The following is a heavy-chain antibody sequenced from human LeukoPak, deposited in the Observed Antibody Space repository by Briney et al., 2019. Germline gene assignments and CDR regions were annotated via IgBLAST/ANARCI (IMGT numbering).Heavy chain of an antibody. CDR1: GFTFSSYA. J-gene: IGHJ4*02. D-gene: IGHD3-22*01. CDR3: AIMHPYYDGSGYWVR. CDR2: ISTSGGST. Sequence: GESLRLSCAASGFTFSSYAMSWVRQAPGKGLEGVSGISTSGGSTSYADSVKGRFTISRDNPRNTLYMQMNSLRAEDTAVYYCAIMHPYYDGSGYWVRWGQGSLVTVSS. V-gene: IGHV3-23*01.